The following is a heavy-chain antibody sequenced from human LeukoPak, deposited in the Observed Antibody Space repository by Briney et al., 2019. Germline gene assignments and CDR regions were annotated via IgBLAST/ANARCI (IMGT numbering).Heavy chain of an antibody. Sequence: SVKVSCKASGGTFSSYAFSWVRQAPGQGLEWMGRIILIHGISNYAQKFQGRVTITADKSTSTAYMELNSLRSEDTAVYYCARALMFGERWDFQHWGQGTLVTVSS. V-gene: IGHV1-69*04. D-gene: IGHD3-10*02. J-gene: IGHJ1*01. CDR3: ARALMFGERWDFQH. CDR2: IILIHGIS. CDR1: GGTFSSYA.